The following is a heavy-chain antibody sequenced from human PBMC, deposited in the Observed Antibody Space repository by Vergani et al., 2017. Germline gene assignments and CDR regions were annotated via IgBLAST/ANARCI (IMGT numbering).Heavy chain of an antibody. CDR1: GDTFTTST. D-gene: IGHD5-18*01. CDR3: ARDNQLDTYEFFDS. Sequence: QVQMVQSGPEVKKPGSSVRVSCKASGDTFTTSTVAWVRQAPGQGFEWMGRVIPILGIANYAQKFEGRVTITADKSTVTANMELTGLTSEDTAVYYCARDNQLDTYEFFDSWGQGTLVTVSS. CDR2: VIPILGIA. V-gene: IGHV1-69*08. J-gene: IGHJ4*02.